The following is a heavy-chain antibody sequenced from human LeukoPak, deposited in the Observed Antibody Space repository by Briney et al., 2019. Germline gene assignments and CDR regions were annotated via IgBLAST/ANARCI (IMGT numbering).Heavy chain of an antibody. D-gene: IGHD3-3*01. V-gene: IGHV1-2*02. Sequence: ASVKVSCKASGYTFTGYYMHWVRQAPGQGLEWMGWINPNSGDTNYAQKFQGRVTMTRDTSISTAYMELSRLRSDDTAVYYCARGRITIFGVVTRYFDYWGQGTLVTVSS. J-gene: IGHJ4*02. CDR3: ARGRITIFGVVTRYFDY. CDR2: INPNSGDT. CDR1: GYTFTGYY.